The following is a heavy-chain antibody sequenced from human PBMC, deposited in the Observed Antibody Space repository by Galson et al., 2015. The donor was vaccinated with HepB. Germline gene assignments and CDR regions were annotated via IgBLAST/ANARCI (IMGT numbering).Heavy chain of an antibody. Sequence: SLRLSCAASGFAFHDHAMQWVRQAPGKGLEWVSGISWNGGNIAYADSVKGRFTISRDNAKNSLYLQMNSLRVEDTALYYCAKGGGYGGNSVLDDWGQGTLVTVSS. CDR3: AKGGGYGGNSVLDD. CDR2: ISWNGGNI. J-gene: IGHJ4*02. CDR1: GFAFHDHA. V-gene: IGHV3-9*01. D-gene: IGHD4-23*01.